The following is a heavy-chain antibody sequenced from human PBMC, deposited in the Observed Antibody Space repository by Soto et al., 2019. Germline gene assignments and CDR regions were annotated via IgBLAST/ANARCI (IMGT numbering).Heavy chain of an antibody. CDR1: GFTVSSNY. V-gene: IGHV3-53*01. CDR3: AREYYDSSGYLDAFDI. D-gene: IGHD3-22*01. Sequence: GGSLRLSCAASGFTVSSNYMSWVRQAPGKGLEWVSVIYSGGSTYYADSVKGRFTISRDNSKNTLYLQMNSLRAEDTAVYYCAREYYDSSGYLDAFDIWGQGTMVTVSS. J-gene: IGHJ3*02. CDR2: IYSGGST.